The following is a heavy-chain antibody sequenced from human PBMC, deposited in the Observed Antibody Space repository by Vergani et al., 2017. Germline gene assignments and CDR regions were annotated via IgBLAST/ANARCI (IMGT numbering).Heavy chain of an antibody. Sequence: QVQLQQWGAGLLKPSETLSLTCAVYGGSFSGYYWSWIRQPPGKGLEWIGEIYHSGSTNYNPSLKSRVTISVDKSKNQFSLKLSSVTAADTAVYYCAGEEGLRRSGGNWFDPWGQGTLVTVSS. CDR3: AGEEGLRRSGGNWFDP. D-gene: IGHD4-17*01. CDR2: IYHSGST. V-gene: IGHV4-34*01. CDR1: GGSFSGYY. J-gene: IGHJ5*02.